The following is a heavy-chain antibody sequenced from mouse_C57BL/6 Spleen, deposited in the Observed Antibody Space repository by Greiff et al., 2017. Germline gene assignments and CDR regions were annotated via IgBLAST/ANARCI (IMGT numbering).Heavy chain of an antibody. D-gene: IGHD1-1*02. CDR3: ARTLGVENAMDY. CDR2: IDPSDSYT. V-gene: IGHV1-69*01. Sequence: QVQLQQPGAELVMPGASVKLSCKASGYTFTSYWMHWVKQRPGQGLEWIGEIDPSDSYTNYNQKFKGKSTLTVDKSSSTAYMQLSSLTSEDSAVYYCARTLGVENAMDYRGQGTSVTVSS. CDR1: GYTFTSYW. J-gene: IGHJ4*01.